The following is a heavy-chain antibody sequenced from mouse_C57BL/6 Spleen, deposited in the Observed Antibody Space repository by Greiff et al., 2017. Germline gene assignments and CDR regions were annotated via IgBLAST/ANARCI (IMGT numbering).Heavy chain of an antibody. CDR2: IDPSDSYT. J-gene: IGHJ4*01. CDR3: ARRMAVYYAMDY. CDR1: GYTFTSYW. V-gene: IGHV1-50*01. Sequence: QVQLKQPGAELVKPGASVKLSCKASGYTFTSYWMQWVKQRSGQGLEWIGEIDPSDSYTNYNQKFKGKATLTVDTSSSTAYMQLSSLTSEDSTVYYCARRMAVYYAMDYWGQGTSVTVSS.